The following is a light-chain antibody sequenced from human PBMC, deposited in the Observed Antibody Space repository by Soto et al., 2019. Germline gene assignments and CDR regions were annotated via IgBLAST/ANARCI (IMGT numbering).Light chain of an antibody. CDR3: QQYFEWPPMT. J-gene: IGKJ1*01. V-gene: IGKV3-20*01. Sequence: EIVLTQSPDTLSLSPGERATLSCRASQSVSSSYLAWYQQKPGQAPRLLMYGASTRATGIPDRFSGSGSETDFTLTISSLRSEDSAIYYCQQYFEWPPMTFGQGTKVEI. CDR1: QSVSSSY. CDR2: GAS.